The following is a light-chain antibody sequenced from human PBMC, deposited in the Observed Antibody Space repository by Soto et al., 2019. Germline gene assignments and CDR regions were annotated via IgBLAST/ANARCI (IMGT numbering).Light chain of an antibody. V-gene: IGKV3-20*01. J-gene: IGKJ1*01. Sequence: EIVLTQSPGTLSLSPGERATLSCRASQSVSNNYLAWYQQRPGQAPRRLIYGASSRATGIPDRFSGSGSGTEFILTISSLQSEDFAVYYCQQYNNWWTFGQGTKVDIK. CDR1: QSVSNNY. CDR2: GAS. CDR3: QQYNNWWT.